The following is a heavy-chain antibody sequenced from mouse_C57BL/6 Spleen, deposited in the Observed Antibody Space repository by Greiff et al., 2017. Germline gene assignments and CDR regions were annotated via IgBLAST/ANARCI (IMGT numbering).Heavy chain of an antibody. CDR1: GFTFSAYY. CDR3: ARQGSSYSYAMDY. V-gene: IGHV5-12*01. D-gene: IGHD1-1*01. Sequence: EVKVVESGGGLVQPGGALKLSCAASGFTFSAYYMYLVRPTPGKRLEWGAYIINGGGSTYYPDTVKGRFTISRDNAKNTLYLQMSRLKSEDTAMYYCARQGSSYSYAMDYWGQGTSVTVSS. CDR2: IINGGGST. J-gene: IGHJ4*01.